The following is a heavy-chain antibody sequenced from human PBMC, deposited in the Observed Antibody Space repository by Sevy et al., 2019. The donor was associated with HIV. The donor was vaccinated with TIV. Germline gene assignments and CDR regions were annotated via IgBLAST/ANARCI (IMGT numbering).Heavy chain of an antibody. V-gene: IGHV4-34*01. CDR1: GGSFSGYY. Sequence: SETLSLTCAVYGGSFSGYYWSWIRQPPGKGLEWIGEINHSGSTNYNPSLKSRVTISVDTSKNQFSLKLSSVTAAGTAVYYCARKYYDYVWGSYRRLYYFDYWGQGTLVTVSS. J-gene: IGHJ4*02. D-gene: IGHD3-16*02. CDR2: INHSGST. CDR3: ARKYYDYVWGSYRRLYYFDY.